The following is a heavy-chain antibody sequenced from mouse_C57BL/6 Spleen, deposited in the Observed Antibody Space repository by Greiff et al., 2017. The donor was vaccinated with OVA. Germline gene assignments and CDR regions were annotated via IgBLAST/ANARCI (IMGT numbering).Heavy chain of an antibody. CDR2: IYPGSGST. V-gene: IGHV1-55*01. J-gene: IGHJ3*01. CDR3: ARGGSVGGFAY. CDR1: GYTFTSYW. Sequence: QVHVKQPGAELVKPGASVKMSCKASGYTFTSYWITWVKQRPGQGLEWIGDIYPGSGSTNYNEKFKSKATLTVDTSSSTAYMQLSSLTSEDSAVYYCARGGSVGGFAYWGQGTLVTVSA. D-gene: IGHD1-1*01.